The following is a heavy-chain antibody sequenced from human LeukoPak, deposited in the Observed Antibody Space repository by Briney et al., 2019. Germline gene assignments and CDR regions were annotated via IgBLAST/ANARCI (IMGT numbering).Heavy chain of an antibody. D-gene: IGHD3-22*01. CDR1: GGSISTYY. CDR3: ASYYDSSGYYNY. J-gene: IGHJ4*02. Sequence: SETLSLTCTVSGGSISTYYWTWIRRPPGKRLEWIGYINYSGSTNYNPSLKSRVTISVDTSKNQFSLKLSSVTAADTAVYYCASYYDSSGYYNYWGQGTLVTVSS. CDR2: INYSGST. V-gene: IGHV4-59*01.